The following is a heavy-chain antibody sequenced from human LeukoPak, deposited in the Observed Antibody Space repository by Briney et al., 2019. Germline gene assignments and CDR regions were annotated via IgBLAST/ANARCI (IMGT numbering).Heavy chain of an antibody. V-gene: IGHV4-59*02. CDR3: SEGYFDPFDH. Sequence: SETLSLTCVVSGASVSRSNWNWIRQFPGKGLEWIGCLSYTGKTDYNPSLTSRVTISVDTSKNQVSLKLRSVTAADTAVYYCSEGYFDPFDHWGQGTLVTVSS. CDR2: LSYTGKT. J-gene: IGHJ4*02. D-gene: IGHD2/OR15-2a*01. CDR1: GASVSRSN.